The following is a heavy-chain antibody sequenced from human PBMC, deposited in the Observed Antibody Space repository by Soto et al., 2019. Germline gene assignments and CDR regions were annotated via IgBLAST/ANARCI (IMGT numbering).Heavy chain of an antibody. J-gene: IGHJ5*02. CDR2: ISYDGRNM. Sequence: GGSLRLSCSASGFTFSNYALHWVRQAPGKGLEWVAIISYDGRNMYYADSVKGRFTISRDNSKNTLYLQMNSLRSEDTAVYYCVSSDSSGYTINNWLDPWGPGTLVTAPQ. V-gene: IGHV3-30*04. CDR3: VSSDSSGYTINNWLDP. D-gene: IGHD3-22*01. CDR1: GFTFSNYA.